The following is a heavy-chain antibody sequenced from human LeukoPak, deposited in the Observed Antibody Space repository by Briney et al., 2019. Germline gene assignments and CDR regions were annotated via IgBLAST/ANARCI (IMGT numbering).Heavy chain of an antibody. J-gene: IGHJ6*03. Sequence: GASVKVSCKASGYTFTSYGISWVRQAPGQGLEWMGWINTNTGNPTYAQGFTGRFVFSLDTSVSTAYLQISSLKAEDTAVYYCARALGKFKATMVRGNYYYYMDVWGKGTTVTVSS. CDR1: GYTFTSYG. D-gene: IGHD3-10*01. V-gene: IGHV7-4-1*02. CDR2: INTNTGNP. CDR3: ARALGKFKATMVRGNYYYYMDV.